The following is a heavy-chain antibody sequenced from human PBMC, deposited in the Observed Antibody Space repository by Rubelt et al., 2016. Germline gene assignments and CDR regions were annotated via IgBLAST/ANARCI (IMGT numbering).Heavy chain of an antibody. CDR2: IRQHGSDQ. CDR3: AKEGYVKGFGDTQYDY. CDR1: GFTFSGHW. J-gene: IGHJ4*02. V-gene: IGHV3-7*01. Sequence: EVQLVESGGGLVQPGGSLRLSCVASGFTFSGHWMSWVRRAPGKGLEWLATIRQHGSDQYYVDSVKGRITVYRDNAKNSRYLQMNSLRAEDTAVYYCAKEGYVKGFGDTQYDYWGQGTLVTVSS. D-gene: IGHD3-10*01.